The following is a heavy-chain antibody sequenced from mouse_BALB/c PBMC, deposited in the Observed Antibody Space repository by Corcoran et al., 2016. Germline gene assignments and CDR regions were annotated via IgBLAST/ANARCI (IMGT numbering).Heavy chain of an antibody. CDR2: IDPANGNT. V-gene: IGHV14-3*02. Sequence: EVQLQQSGAELVKPGASVKLSCTASGFNIKDTYMHGVKQRPEQGLEWIGRIDPANGNTKYDPKFQGKATITADTSSNTAYLQLSSLTSEDTAVYYCARWDLYFYVWGAGTTVTVSS. CDR1: GFNIKDTY. J-gene: IGHJ1*01. CDR3: ARWDLYFYV.